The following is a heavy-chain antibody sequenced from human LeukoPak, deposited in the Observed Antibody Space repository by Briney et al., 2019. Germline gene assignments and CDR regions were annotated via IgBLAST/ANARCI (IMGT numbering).Heavy chain of an antibody. CDR2: ISWNSGSI. CDR1: GFTFDDYA. D-gene: IGHD4-17*01. V-gene: IGHV3-9*01. CDR3: ARAYGDYEPLDY. J-gene: IGHJ4*02. Sequence: GGSLRLSCAASGFTFDDYAMHWVRQAPGKGLEWVSGISWNSGSIGYADSVKGRFTIPRDNAKNSLYLQMNSLRAEDTALYYCARAYGDYEPLDYWGQGILVIVSS.